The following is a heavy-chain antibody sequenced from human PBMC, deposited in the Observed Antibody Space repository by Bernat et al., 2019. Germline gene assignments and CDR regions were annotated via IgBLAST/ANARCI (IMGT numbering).Heavy chain of an antibody. CDR3: ARDQGTDCSGGSCYWTY. J-gene: IGHJ4*02. D-gene: IGHD2-15*01. V-gene: IGHV3-7*01. CDR2: IKQDGSEK. CDR1: GFTFSSYW. Sequence: EVQLVESGGGLVQPGGSLRLSCAAPGFTFSSYWMSWVRQAPGKGLEWVANIKQDGSEKYYVDSVKGRFTISRDNAKNSLYLQMNSLIAEDTAVYYCARDQGTDCSGGSCYWTYWGQGTLVTVSS.